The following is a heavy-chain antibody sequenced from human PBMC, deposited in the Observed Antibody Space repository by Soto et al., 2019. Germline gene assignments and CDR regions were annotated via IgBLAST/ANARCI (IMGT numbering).Heavy chain of an antibody. V-gene: IGHV4-61*01. CDR3: ARDNVGSTIFGVVTSYYYYYGMDV. CDR2: IYYSGST. Sequence: SETLSLTCTVSGGSVSSGSYYWSWIRQPPGKGLEWIGYIYYSGSTNYNPSLKSRVTISVDTSKNQFSLKLSSVTAADTAVYYCARDNVGSTIFGVVTSYYYYYGMDVWGQGTTVTVSS. CDR1: GGSVSSGSYY. D-gene: IGHD3-3*01. J-gene: IGHJ6*02.